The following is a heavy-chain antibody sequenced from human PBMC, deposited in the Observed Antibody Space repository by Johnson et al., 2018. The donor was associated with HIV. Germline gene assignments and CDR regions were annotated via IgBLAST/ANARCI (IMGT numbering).Heavy chain of an antibody. Sequence: QVQLVESGGGVVQPGRSLRLSCAASGFTFSSYGMHWVRQAPGKGLEWVAVIWFDGSNKYYADSVQGRFTISRDNSKNTLYLQMNSLRAEDTAVYYCATPSGEEMATIRAFDIWGQGTMVTVSS. V-gene: IGHV3-33*01. CDR3: ATPSGEEMATIRAFDI. CDR1: GFTFSSYG. CDR2: IWFDGSNK. D-gene: IGHD5-24*01. J-gene: IGHJ3*02.